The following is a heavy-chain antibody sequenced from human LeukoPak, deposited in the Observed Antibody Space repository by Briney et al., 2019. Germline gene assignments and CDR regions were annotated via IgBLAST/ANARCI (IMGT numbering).Heavy chain of an antibody. Sequence: ASVKVSCKAPGGTFSSYAISWVRQAPGQGLEWMGGIIPIFGTANYAQKFQGRVTITADESTSTAYMELSSLRSEDTAVYCCAREYYDFWSGYYFYNWFDPWGQGTLVTVSS. CDR3: AREYYDFWSGYYFYNWFDP. J-gene: IGHJ5*02. V-gene: IGHV1-69*13. CDR2: IIPIFGTA. CDR1: GGTFSSYA. D-gene: IGHD3-3*01.